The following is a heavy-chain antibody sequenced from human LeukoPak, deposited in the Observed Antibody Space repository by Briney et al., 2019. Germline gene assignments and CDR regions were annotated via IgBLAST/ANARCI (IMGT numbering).Heavy chain of an antibody. Sequence: SETLSLTCTVSGYSISSGYYWGWIRQPPGKGLEWIGSIYHSGSTYYNPSLKSRVTISVDTSKNQFSLKLSSVTAADTAVYYCARNRPPRARIAVAGTGAFDIWGQGTMVTVSS. CDR2: IYHSGST. V-gene: IGHV4-38-2*02. CDR1: GYSISSGYY. D-gene: IGHD6-19*01. CDR3: ARNRPPRARIAVAGTGAFDI. J-gene: IGHJ3*02.